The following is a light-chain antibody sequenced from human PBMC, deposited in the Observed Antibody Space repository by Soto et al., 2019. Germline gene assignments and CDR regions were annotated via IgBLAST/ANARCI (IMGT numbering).Light chain of an antibody. V-gene: IGKV1-39*01. J-gene: IGKJ1*01. CDR1: QSISNH. CDR2: AAS. CDR3: QQCYSSPPA. Sequence: DIQMTQSPSSLSASVEDRVIITCRASQSISNHLDWYQQKPGKAPKLLIFAASSLQSGVPSRFSGSRSGPDFTLTISSLQPEDFATYYCQQCYSSPPAFGQGTKVDIK.